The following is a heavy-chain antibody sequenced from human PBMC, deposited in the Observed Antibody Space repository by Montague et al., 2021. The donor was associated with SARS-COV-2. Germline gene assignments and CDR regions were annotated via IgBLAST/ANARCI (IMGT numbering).Heavy chain of an antibody. Sequence: SETLSLTCTVSGDSISTSYWAWIRQPPGKGLEWIGYVYYSGRSSYNSSLKSRVTISVGTSKNQVSLNLRSVTAADTAVYYCARSLDPSGTYYLPYWGQGTLVTVSS. CDR1: GDSISTSY. V-gene: IGHV4-59*01. CDR2: VYYSGRS. CDR3: ARSLDPSGTYYLPY. D-gene: IGHD3-10*01. J-gene: IGHJ4*02.